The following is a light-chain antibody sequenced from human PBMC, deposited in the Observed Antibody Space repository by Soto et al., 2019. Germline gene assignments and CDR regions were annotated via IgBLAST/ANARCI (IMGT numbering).Light chain of an antibody. CDR1: SSHIGAGYV. CDR2: GTS. J-gene: IGLJ3*02. Sequence: QSVLTQPPSVSVAPGQRVTSSGTGCSSHIGAGYVVHWYQQLPGTAPKLLIYGTSNRPSGVPDRFSGSKSGTSAALAITGLQAEDEADYYCQSYDSSLSGWVFGGGTKLTVL. V-gene: IGLV1-40*01. CDR3: QSYDSSLSGWV.